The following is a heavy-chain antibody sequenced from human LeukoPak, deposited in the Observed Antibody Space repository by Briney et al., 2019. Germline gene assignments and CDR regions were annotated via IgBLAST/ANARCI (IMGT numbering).Heavy chain of an antibody. CDR2: IKQDGSEK. J-gene: IGHJ2*01. CDR1: GFTFSNYW. D-gene: IGHD6-19*01. V-gene: IGHV3-7*01. Sequence: GGSLRLSCAASGFTFSNYWMRWVRQAPGKGLEWVANIKQDGSEKYYVDSVKGRFTISRDNAKNSLYLQMNSLRAEDTAVYYCARDLDSSGFVSWYFDLWGRGTLVTVSS. CDR3: ARDLDSSGFVSWYFDL.